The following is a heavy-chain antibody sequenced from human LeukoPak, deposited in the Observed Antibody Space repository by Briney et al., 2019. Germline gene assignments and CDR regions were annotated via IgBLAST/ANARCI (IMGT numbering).Heavy chain of an antibody. Sequence: SETLSLTCAVYGGSFSGYYWSWIRQPPGKGLEWIGEINHSGSTNYNPSLKSRVTISIDTSKNQFSLKLSSVTAADTAVYYCARDRAATPLGNWFDPWGQGTLVTVSS. CDR3: ARDRAATPLGNWFDP. D-gene: IGHD2-15*01. V-gene: IGHV4-34*01. CDR1: GGSFSGYY. J-gene: IGHJ5*02. CDR2: INHSGST.